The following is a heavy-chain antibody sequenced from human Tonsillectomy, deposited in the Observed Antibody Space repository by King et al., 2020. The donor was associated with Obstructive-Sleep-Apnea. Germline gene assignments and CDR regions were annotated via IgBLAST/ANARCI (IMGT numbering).Heavy chain of an antibody. D-gene: IGHD3-22*01. V-gene: IGHV3-30*04. Sequence: VQLVESVGGVVQPGRSLRLSCAASGFTFSTYAMQWVRQAPGKGLEWVAVTSYDGNNKYYADSVKGRFTISRDNSKNTLFLQMNSLRVEDTAVYYCATQPYYYESSGYRRNYGMDVWGQGTTVTVSS. CDR3: ATQPYYYESSGYRRNYGMDV. CDR2: TSYDGNNK. J-gene: IGHJ6*02. CDR1: GFTFSTYA.